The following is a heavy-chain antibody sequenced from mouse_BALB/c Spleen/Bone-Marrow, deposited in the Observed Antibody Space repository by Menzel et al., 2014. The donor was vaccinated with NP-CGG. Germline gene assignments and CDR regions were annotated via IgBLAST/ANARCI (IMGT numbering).Heavy chain of an antibody. J-gene: IGHJ4*01. D-gene: IGHD1-2*01. V-gene: IGHV5-6-5*01. Sequence: VQLKESGGGLVKPGGSLKLSCAASGFTFSSYAMSWVRQTPEKRLEWAASISSGGSTYYPDSVKGRFTISRDNARNILYLQMSSLRSEDTAMYYCASPLYYGLHYYAMDYWGQGTSVTVSS. CDR2: ISSGGST. CDR3: ASPLYYGLHYYAMDY. CDR1: GFTFSSYA.